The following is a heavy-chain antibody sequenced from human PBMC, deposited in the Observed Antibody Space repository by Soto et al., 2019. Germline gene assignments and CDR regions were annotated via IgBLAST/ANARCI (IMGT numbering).Heavy chain of an antibody. J-gene: IGHJ6*03. CDR1: GYTFTSYG. Sequence: ASVKVSCKASGYTFTSYGISWVRQAPGQGLEWMGWISAYNGNTNYAQKLQGRVTMTTDTSTSTAYMELRSLRSDDTAVYYCARDGIDIVVVPAAQGYYMDVWGKGTTVTVSS. CDR2: ISAYNGNT. D-gene: IGHD2-2*01. CDR3: ARDGIDIVVVPAAQGYYMDV. V-gene: IGHV1-18*01.